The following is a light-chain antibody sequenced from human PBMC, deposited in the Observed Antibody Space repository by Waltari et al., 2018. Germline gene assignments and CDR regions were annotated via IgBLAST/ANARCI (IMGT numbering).Light chain of an antibody. Sequence: QSALTQPRSVSGPPGQSVTISCTGTSSDVGGFTYVSWYQQHPGNAPNLLIDDVSNRPAGVPNRFSGSKAVNTASLTISGLQAEEEPDYYCCSYAGSYTSHVVFGGGTKLTVL. CDR2: DVS. J-gene: IGLJ2*01. V-gene: IGLV2-11*01. CDR3: CSYAGSYTSHVV. CDR1: SSDVGGFTY.